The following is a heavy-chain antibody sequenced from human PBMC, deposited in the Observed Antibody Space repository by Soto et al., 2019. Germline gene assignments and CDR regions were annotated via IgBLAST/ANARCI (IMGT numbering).Heavy chain of an antibody. CDR2: VSANNGHT. D-gene: IGHD2-21*01. J-gene: IGHJ6*02. CDR3: VREIPSVTANHSFYNYAMDV. CDR1: GFTFSNYG. V-gene: IGHV1-18*01. Sequence: ASVKVSCKASGFTFSNYGLNWVRQAPGQGLEWMGWVSANNGHTNYAQNLQGRVSMTTDTSTSTAYMELRGLTFDDTAVYYCVREIPSVTANHSFYNYAMDVWGQGTTVTVPS.